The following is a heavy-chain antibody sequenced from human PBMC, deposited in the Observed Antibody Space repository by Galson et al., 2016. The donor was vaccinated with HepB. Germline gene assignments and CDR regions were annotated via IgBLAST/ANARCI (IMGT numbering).Heavy chain of an antibody. CDR3: TSFEGWFDP. J-gene: IGHJ5*02. V-gene: IGHV4-38-2*01. Sequence: ETLSLTCAVSGYSISSGYYWGWIRQPPGKGLEWIGSIYYSGTIYYNPSLKSRVTKSIDASKNQFSLKVNPVTAADTAMYYCTSFEGWFDPWGQGTLATVSS. CDR2: IYYSGTI. CDR1: GYSISSGYY.